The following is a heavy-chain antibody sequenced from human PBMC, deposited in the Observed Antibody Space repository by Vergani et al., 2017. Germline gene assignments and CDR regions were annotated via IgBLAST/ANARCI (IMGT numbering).Heavy chain of an antibody. CDR1: GFTFNHSA. CDR2: ISGSGGST. V-gene: IGHV3-23*01. Sequence: EVQLLESGGDLVQPGGSLRLSCAASGFTFNHSAMNWVRQAPGKGLEWVSGISGSGGSTYYAGSVKGRCTPSRDSSKNTLYLQMNSLSAGDTAVYYCAKANPRNSGYDYLYYYHAMDVWDQGTTVTVSS. J-gene: IGHJ6*02. CDR3: AKANPRNSGYDYLYYYHAMDV. D-gene: IGHD5-12*01.